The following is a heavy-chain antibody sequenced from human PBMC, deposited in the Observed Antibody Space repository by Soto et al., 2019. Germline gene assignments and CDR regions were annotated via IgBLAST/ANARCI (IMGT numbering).Heavy chain of an antibody. J-gene: IGHJ4*02. V-gene: IGHV4-34*01. CDR3: ARGLGGRSDF. CDR1: GESFSAHH. CDR2: ISHSGST. Sequence: SETLSLTCAVYGESFSAHHWSWIRQPPGKGLEWIGEISHSGSTNYNPSLKSRVTISVDTSKNQFSLKLRSLTAADTAVYYCARGLGGRSDFWGQGNLVTVSS.